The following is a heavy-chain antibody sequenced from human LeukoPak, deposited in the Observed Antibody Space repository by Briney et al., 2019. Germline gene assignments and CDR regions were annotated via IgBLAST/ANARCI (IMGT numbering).Heavy chain of an antibody. CDR1: GFTFISYG. V-gene: IGHV3-74*01. J-gene: IGHJ4*01. CDR3: ARELPREVTLDY. CDR2: INTDGSST. Sequence: GGSLRLSCAASGFTFISYGMQWARQAPGKGLVWVSRINTDGSSTSYADSVKGRFTISRDNAKNTLYLQMNSLRAEDTAVYYCARELPREVTLDYWGQGTLVTVSS. D-gene: IGHD2-21*02.